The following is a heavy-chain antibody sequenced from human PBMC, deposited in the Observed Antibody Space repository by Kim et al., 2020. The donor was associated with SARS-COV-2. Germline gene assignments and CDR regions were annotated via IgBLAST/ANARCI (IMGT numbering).Heavy chain of an antibody. D-gene: IGHD2-2*01. CDR2: INHSGST. V-gene: IGHV4-34*01. CDR1: GGSFSGYY. J-gene: IGHJ4*02. Sequence: SETLSLTCAVYGGSFSGYYWSWIRQPPGKGLEWIGEINHSGSTNYNPSLKSRGTISVDTSKNQFSLKLSSVTAADTAVYYCASRLVVPAAVDYWGQGTLVTVSS. CDR3: ASRLVVPAAVDY.